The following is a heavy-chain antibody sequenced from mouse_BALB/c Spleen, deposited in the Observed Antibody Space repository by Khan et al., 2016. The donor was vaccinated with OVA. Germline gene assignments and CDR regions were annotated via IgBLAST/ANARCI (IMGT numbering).Heavy chain of an antibody. V-gene: IGHV1-7*01. Sequence: QVRLQQSGAELAKPGASVKMSRKASGYTFTSYWMHWVKQRPGQGLEWIGYINPSTGYSEYNQKFKDKATLTADKSSSTAYMQLSSLTSDDSAVYYCANHGSSSAWFAYWGQGTLVTVSA. CDR1: GYTFTSYW. D-gene: IGHD1-1*01. J-gene: IGHJ3*01. CDR3: ANHGSSSAWFAY. CDR2: INPSTGYS.